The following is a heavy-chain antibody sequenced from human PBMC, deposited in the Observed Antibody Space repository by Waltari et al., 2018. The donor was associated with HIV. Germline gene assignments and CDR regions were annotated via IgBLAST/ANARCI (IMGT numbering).Heavy chain of an antibody. Sequence: QQWGAGLLKPSETLTLTCPVYGGSFSHSPWMWVRQAPGKGMEWLGEINHSGRATYNPSLKSRLIMLVDNFKQQFTLHVSPVTAADTAVYYCARQATIVPTSTLHYYYGLDVWGQGTTVIVSS. CDR2: INHSGRA. J-gene: IGHJ6*02. CDR3: ARQATIVPTSTLHYYYGLDV. V-gene: IGHV4-34*02. CDR1: GGSFSHSP. D-gene: IGHD3-22*01.